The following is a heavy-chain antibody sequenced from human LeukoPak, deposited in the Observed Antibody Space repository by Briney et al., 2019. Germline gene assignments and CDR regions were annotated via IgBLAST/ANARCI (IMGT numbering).Heavy chain of an antibody. Sequence: ASVKVSCKASGYTFTSYGISWVRQAPGQGLEGMGWISAYNGNTNYAQKLQGRVTMTTDTSTSTAYMELRSLRSDDTAVYYCARVRAATYYYYGMDVWGKGTTVTVSS. CDR1: GYTFTSYG. D-gene: IGHD2-15*01. J-gene: IGHJ6*04. CDR3: ARVRAATYYYYGMDV. CDR2: ISAYNGNT. V-gene: IGHV1-18*04.